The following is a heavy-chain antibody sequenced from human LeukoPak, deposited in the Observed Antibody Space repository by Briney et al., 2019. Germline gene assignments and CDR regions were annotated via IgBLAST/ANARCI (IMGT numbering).Heavy chain of an antibody. CDR2: ISGSDGST. CDR1: GFTFSSYA. Sequence: GGSLRLSCAASGFTFSSYAMSWVRQAPGKGLEWVSAISGSDGSTYYADSVKGRFTISRDNSKNTLYLQMNSLRAEDTAVYYCAKDGASNYYDSSRPTYFDYWGQGTLVTVPS. J-gene: IGHJ4*02. V-gene: IGHV3-23*01. D-gene: IGHD3-22*01. CDR3: AKDGASNYYDSSRPTYFDY.